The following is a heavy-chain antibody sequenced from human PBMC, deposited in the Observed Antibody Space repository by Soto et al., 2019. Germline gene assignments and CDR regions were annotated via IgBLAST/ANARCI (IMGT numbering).Heavy chain of an antibody. CDR2: IHYTGST. V-gene: IGHV4-30-2*01. D-gene: IGHD6-19*01. J-gene: IGHJ5*02. CDR3: TTSSSGWPNWFDP. Sequence: QLQLEESGSGLVKPSQTLSLTCAVSGLSITSPVYSWSWIRQAPGKGLEWIGNIHYTGSTHYSPSLRGRVSISADTSQNHFSLRMSDVTAADTAVYYCTTSSSGWPNWFDPWGQGTLVTVSS. CDR1: GLSITSPVYS.